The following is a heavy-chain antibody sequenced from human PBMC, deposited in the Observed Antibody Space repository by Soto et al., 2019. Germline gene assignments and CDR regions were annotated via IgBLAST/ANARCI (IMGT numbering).Heavy chain of an antibody. V-gene: IGHV3-66*01. CDR1: GFTVSSNY. CDR2: IYSGGST. Sequence: PGGSLRLSCAASGFTVSSNYMSWVRQAPGKGLEWVSVIYSGGSTYYADSVKGRFTISRDNSKNTLYLQMNSLRAEDTAVYYCARDYRYFDWLPKVRAMDVWGKGTTVTVSS. D-gene: IGHD3-9*01. J-gene: IGHJ6*03. CDR3: ARDYRYFDWLPKVRAMDV.